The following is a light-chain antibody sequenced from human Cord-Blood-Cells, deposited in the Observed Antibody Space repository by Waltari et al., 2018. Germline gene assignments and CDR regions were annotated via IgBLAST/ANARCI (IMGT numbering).Light chain of an antibody. CDR2: DVS. V-gene: IGLV2-14*01. J-gene: IGLJ3*02. CDR3: SSYTSSSTGV. CDR1: SSDVGGYNY. Sequence: QSALTQPASVSGSPGQSITISCTGTSSDVGGYNYVSWYQQHPGQAPKLMIDDVSNRPSGVYNRFCGYKSGTTASLTISGLQAEDEADYYCSSYTSSSTGVFGGGTKLTVL.